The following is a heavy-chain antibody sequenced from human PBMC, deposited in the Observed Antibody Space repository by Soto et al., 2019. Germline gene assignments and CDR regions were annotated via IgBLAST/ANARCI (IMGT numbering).Heavy chain of an antibody. CDR1: GYTFTSYG. D-gene: IGHD2-2*01. CDR3: ARDNPKIYCSSTSCYEDAFDI. CDR2: ISAYNGNT. J-gene: IGHJ3*02. Sequence: GASVKVSCKASGYTFTSYGISWVRQAPGQGLEWMGWISAYNGNTNYAQKLQGRVTMTTDTSTSTAYMELRSLRSDDTAVYYCARDNPKIYCSSTSCYEDAFDIWGQGTMVTVSS. V-gene: IGHV1-18*01.